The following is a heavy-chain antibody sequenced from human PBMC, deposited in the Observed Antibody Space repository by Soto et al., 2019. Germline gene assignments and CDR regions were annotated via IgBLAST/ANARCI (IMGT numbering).Heavy chain of an antibody. CDR1: GYTFTGYF. V-gene: IGHV1-2*02. Sequence: QVQLLQSGAEVKKPGASVKVSCKASGYTFTGYFMHWVRQAPGEELEWMGWINPNSGATKYAPKFQGRVTMTRDTSNRTAYLELSRLTSDDTAIYYCARGGGTTLAPLPWGQGTPVTVSS. CDR2: INPNSGAT. CDR3: ARGGGTTLAPLP. J-gene: IGHJ5*02. D-gene: IGHD3-16*01.